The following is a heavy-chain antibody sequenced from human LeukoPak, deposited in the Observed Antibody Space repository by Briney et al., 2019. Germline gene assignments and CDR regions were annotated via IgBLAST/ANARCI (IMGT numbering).Heavy chain of an antibody. CDR2: ISYDGSKE. V-gene: IGHV3-30*15. D-gene: IGHD5-24*01. J-gene: IGHJ4*02. CDR1: GFTFGNYA. Sequence: GSLRLSCAGSGFTFGNYAMNWVRQAPGKGLEWIAIISYDGSKEFYADSVKGRFSISRDNSTSTLFLQMSGLSPEDTSVYFCVRLKSTRGFDNWGQGTLVTVSS. CDR3: VRLKSTRGFDN.